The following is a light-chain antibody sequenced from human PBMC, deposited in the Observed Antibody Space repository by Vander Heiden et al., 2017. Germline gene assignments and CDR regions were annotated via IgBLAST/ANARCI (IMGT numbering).Light chain of an antibody. CDR1: QGISSD. Sequence: AIRITTSPSSLSASTGDRVTITCRASQGISSDLAWYQQKPGKAPKLLIYAASTLQSGVPSRFSGSGSGTDFTLTISCLQSEDFATYYCQQYYSYPGTFGPGTKVDIK. J-gene: IGKJ3*01. V-gene: IGKV1-8*01. CDR3: QQYYSYPGT. CDR2: AAS.